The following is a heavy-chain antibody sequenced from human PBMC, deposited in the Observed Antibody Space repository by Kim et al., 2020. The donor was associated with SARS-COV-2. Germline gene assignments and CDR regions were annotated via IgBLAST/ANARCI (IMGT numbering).Heavy chain of an antibody. J-gene: IGHJ3*02. CDR3: ARLRSGSYPFDAFDI. Sequence: SGPTLVNPTQTLTLTCTFSGFSLSTSGMCVSWIRQPPGKALEWLALIDWDDDKYYSTSLKTRLTISKDTSKNQVVLTMTNMDPVDTATYYCARLRSGSYPFDAFDIWGQGTMVTVSS. V-gene: IGHV2-70*01. CDR2: IDWDDDK. CDR1: GFSLSTSGMC. D-gene: IGHD3-10*01.